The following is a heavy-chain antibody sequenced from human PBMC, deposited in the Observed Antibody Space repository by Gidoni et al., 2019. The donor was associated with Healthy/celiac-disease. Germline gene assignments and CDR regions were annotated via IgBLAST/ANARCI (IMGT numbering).Heavy chain of an antibody. CDR2: ISGSGGST. Sequence: EVQLLESGGGLVQPGGFVRLPGAASGFTFSSDAMSWVRQAPGKGLEWVSAISGSGGSTYYADSVKGRFTISRDNSKNTLYLQMNSLRAEDTAVYYCAKEGAAGKQWLVRFDYWGQGTLVTVSS. D-gene: IGHD6-19*01. CDR3: AKEGAAGKQWLVRFDY. V-gene: IGHV3-23*01. CDR1: GFTFSSDA. J-gene: IGHJ4*02.